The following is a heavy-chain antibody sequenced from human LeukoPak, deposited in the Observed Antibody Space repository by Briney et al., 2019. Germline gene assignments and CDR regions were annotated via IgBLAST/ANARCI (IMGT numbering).Heavy chain of an antibody. CDR2: ISSSSSTI. J-gene: IGHJ3*02. CDR1: GFTFSSYS. CDR3: ASFGGTYAFDI. V-gene: IGHV3-48*01. D-gene: IGHD3-10*01. Sequence: GGSLRLSCAASGFTFSSYSMNWVRQAPGKGLEWVSYISSSSSTIYYADSVKGRFSISRDNAKNSLYLQMNSLRAEDTAVYYCASFGGTYAFDIWGQGTMVTVSS.